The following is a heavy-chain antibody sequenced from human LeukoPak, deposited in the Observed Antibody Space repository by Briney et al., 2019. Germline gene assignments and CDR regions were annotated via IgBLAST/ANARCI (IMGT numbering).Heavy chain of an antibody. Sequence: GGTLRLSCAASGFTFSNYGMNWVRQAPGKGLEWVSSISSGSSYKYYADSVKGRFTISRDNAKNSLYLQMNSLRAEDTAVYYCARGVRGLNTWANDYWGQGTLVTVSS. CDR3: ARGVRGLNTWANDY. CDR2: ISSGSSYK. V-gene: IGHV3-21*01. CDR1: GFTFSNYG. J-gene: IGHJ4*02. D-gene: IGHD3-10*01.